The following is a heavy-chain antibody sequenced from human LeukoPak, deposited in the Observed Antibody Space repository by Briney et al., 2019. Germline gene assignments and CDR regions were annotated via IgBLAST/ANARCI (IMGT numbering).Heavy chain of an antibody. CDR2: ISSSGSTI. V-gene: IGHV3-48*03. CDR1: GFTFSSYE. CDR3: XTEPPPTYYYGSGSLXFXX. D-gene: IGHD3-10*01. Sequence: GGSLRLSCAASGFTFSSYEMNWVRQAPGKGLEWVSYISSSGSTIYYADSVKGRFTISRDNAKNSLYLQMNSLRVEDTAVYYCXTEPPPTYYYGSGSLXFXXWGXXXLVT. J-gene: IGHJ4*02.